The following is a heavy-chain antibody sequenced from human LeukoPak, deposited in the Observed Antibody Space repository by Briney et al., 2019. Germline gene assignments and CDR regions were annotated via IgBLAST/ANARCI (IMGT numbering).Heavy chain of an antibody. J-gene: IGHJ5*01. Sequence: GGSLRLSCAASGFTFSNYAMPWVRQAPGKGLEWMAVIAYDGDTNYYADSVEGRFTISRDISKNILFLQLNSLRDEDTAVYYCARGRGHCSGDTCTPIILPFDSWGQGTLVTVSS. CDR3: ARGRGHCSGDTCTPIILPFDS. CDR1: GFTFSNYA. CDR2: IAYDGDTN. V-gene: IGHV3-30-3*01. D-gene: IGHD2-15*01.